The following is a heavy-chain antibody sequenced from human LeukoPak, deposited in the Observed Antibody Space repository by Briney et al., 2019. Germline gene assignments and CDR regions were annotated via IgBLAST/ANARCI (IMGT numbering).Heavy chain of an antibody. CDR3: ARADYSNLAYYFDY. V-gene: IGHV4-34*01. CDR2: INHSGST. Sequence: GSLRLSCAASGFTLSSYAMSWVRQPPGKGLEWIGEINHSGSTNYNPSLKSRVTISVDTSKNQFSLKLSSVTAADTAVYYCARADYSNLAYYFDYWGQGTLVTVSS. D-gene: IGHD4-4*01. J-gene: IGHJ4*02. CDR1: GFTLSSYA.